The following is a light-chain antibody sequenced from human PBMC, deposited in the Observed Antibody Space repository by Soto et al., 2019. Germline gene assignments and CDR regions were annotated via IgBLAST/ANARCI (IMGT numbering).Light chain of an antibody. CDR2: GAS. J-gene: IGKJ1*01. V-gene: IGKV3-20*01. Sequence: EIVLTQSPGTLSLSPGDRATLSCRASQSVSSSYLAWYQQKPGQAPRLLIYGASSRATGIPDGFSGSGSGTDFTLTISRLEPEDFAVYYCQQYGSSPRAFGQGHKVDI. CDR1: QSVSSSY. CDR3: QQYGSSPRA.